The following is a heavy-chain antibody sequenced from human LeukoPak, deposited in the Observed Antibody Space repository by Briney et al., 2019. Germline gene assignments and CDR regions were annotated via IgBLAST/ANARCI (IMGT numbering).Heavy chain of an antibody. D-gene: IGHD6-19*01. CDR1: GYAFTGYY. CDR2: INPNSGGT. V-gene: IGHV1-2*04. J-gene: IGHJ4*02. Sequence: GASVKVSCKASGYAFTGYYMNWVRQAPGQGLEWMGWINPNSGGTNYAQKFQGWVTMTRDTSISTAYMELSRLRSDDTAVYYCARVLYSSGWYDYWGQGTLVTVSS. CDR3: ARVLYSSGWYDY.